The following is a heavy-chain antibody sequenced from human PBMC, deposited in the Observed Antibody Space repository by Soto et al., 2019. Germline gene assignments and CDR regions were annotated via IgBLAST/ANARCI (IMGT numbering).Heavy chain of an antibody. CDR1: GGTFSSYA. CDR3: ARVTGYSSSWYRLDPYYYGMDV. V-gene: IGHV1-69*06. D-gene: IGHD6-13*01. CDR2: IIPIFGTA. J-gene: IGHJ6*02. Sequence: QVQLVQSGAEVKKPGSSVKVSCKASGGTFSSYAISWVRQAPGQGLEWMGGIIPIFGTANYAQKFQGRVTITADKSTSQDYMELSSLRSEDTAVYYCARVTGYSSSWYRLDPYYYGMDVWGQGTTVTVSS.